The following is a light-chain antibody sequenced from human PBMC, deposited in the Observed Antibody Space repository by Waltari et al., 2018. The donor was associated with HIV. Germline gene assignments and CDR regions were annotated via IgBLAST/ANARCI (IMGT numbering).Light chain of an antibody. Sequence: QSVLTQPPPASGAPGPRVPISCSGSSFNLGSNYVYWYRQLPGTAPKLLIYRSNQRPSGVPDRFSGSKSGTSASLAISGLRSENEADYYCAAWDASLSVWVFGGGTKLTVL. CDR2: RSN. CDR3: AAWDASLSVWV. V-gene: IGLV1-47*01. CDR1: SFNLGSNY. J-gene: IGLJ3*02.